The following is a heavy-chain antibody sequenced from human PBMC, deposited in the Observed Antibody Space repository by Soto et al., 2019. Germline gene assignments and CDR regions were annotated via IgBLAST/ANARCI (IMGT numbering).Heavy chain of an antibody. CDR1: GDSVSSNSVA. J-gene: IGHJ5*02. CDR3: ARDRGSSYPFDL. CDR2: TFYRYRWYH. Sequence: QAQLQQSGPGLVKPSQTLSLTCAISGDSVSSNSVAWNWIRQSPARGLEWLGRTFYRYRWYHDYAVFVKSRIMINPDTSKNQFSLQLNSLTPEDTAVYYCARDRGSSYPFDLWGQGTLVTVSS. V-gene: IGHV6-1*01. D-gene: IGHD3-10*01.